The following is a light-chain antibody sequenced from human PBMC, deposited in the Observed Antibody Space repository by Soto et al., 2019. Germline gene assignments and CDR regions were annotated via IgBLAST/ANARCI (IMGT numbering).Light chain of an antibody. V-gene: IGKV3-11*01. Sequence: EIVLTQSPAILSLSPGDTATLSCRASQTVSNYLTWYQQKPGQAPRLPIYDTSKRAAGIPARFSGSGSGTDFTLTISSLEPEDFAVYYCQQYGSSLWTFGLGTKV. CDR1: QTVSNY. J-gene: IGKJ1*01. CDR2: DTS. CDR3: QQYGSSLWT.